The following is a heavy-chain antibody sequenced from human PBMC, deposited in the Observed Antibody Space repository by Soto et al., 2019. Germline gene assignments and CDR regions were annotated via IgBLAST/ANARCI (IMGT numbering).Heavy chain of an antibody. Sequence: GGSLRLSCAASGFTFSSYAMSWVRQAPGKGLEWVSAISGSGGSTYYADSVKGRFTISRDNSKNTLYLQMNSLRAEDTAVYYCAKEGSGSYYDPTIWFDPWGQGTLVTVSS. V-gene: IGHV3-23*01. CDR3: AKEGSGSYYDPTIWFDP. CDR1: GFTFSSYA. CDR2: ISGSGGST. D-gene: IGHD3-10*01. J-gene: IGHJ5*02.